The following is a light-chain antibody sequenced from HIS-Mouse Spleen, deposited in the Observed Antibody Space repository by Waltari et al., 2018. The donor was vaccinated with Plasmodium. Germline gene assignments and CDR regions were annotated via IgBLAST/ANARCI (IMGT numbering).Light chain of an antibody. J-gene: IGLJ3*02. CDR2: EGS. CDR1: SSDVGSYNL. Sequence: QSALTQPASVSGSPGQSITISCTGTSSDVGSYNLVSWYQQHPGKAPKLMIYEGSKRPSGVSNRFSGSKSGTTASLTSAGLQAEDEADYYCCSYAGSSTFVFGGGTKLTVL. V-gene: IGLV2-23*03. CDR3: CSYAGSSTFV.